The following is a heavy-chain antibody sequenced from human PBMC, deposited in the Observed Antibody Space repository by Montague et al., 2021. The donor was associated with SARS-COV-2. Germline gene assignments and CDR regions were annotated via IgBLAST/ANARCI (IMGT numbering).Heavy chain of an antibody. J-gene: IGHJ4*02. CDR3: ARARITIFGVVTWRAYFDY. CDR1: GGSISSYC. Sequence: SETLSLTCTVSGGSISSYCWSWIRQPPGKGLEWIGYIYYSGSTNYNPSLKSRVTISVDTSKNQFSLKLSSVTAADTAVYYCARARITIFGVVTWRAYFDYWGQGTLVTVSS. CDR2: IYYSGST. V-gene: IGHV4-59*01. D-gene: IGHD3-3*01.